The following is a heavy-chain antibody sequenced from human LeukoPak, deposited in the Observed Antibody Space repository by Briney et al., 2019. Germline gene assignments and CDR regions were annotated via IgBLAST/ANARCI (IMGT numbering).Heavy chain of an antibody. Sequence: PSETLSLTCTVPGGSISSGGYYWSWIRQHPGTGLEWIGYIYYSGSTYYNPSLKSRVTISVDTSKSQFSLKLSSVTAADTAVYYCARINYYDSSGIDYWGQGTLVTVSS. V-gene: IGHV4-31*03. J-gene: IGHJ4*02. CDR3: ARINYYDSSGIDY. CDR1: GGSISSGGYY. CDR2: IYYSGST. D-gene: IGHD3-22*01.